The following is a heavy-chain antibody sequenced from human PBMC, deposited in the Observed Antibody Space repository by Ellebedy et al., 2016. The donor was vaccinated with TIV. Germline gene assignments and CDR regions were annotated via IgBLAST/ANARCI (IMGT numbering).Heavy chain of an antibody. CDR1: GYSFTNYW. CDR3: ARLGDYTAWSIAEYFQH. Sequence: GESLKISXKGSGYSFTNYWIGWVRQMPGKGLDWMGIIYPSDSETRYSPSFQGQVIISADKSISTAYLQWSSLKASDTAIYYCARLGDYTAWSIAEYFQHWGQGTLVTVSS. CDR2: IYPSDSET. J-gene: IGHJ1*01. D-gene: IGHD2-21*01. V-gene: IGHV5-51*01.